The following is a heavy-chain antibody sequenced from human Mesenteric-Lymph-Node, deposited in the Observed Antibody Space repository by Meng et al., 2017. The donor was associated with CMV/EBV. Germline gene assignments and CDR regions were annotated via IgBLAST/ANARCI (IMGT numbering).Heavy chain of an antibody. CDR2: IIPIFGTA. D-gene: IGHD3-3*01. CDR1: GGTFSSYA. Sequence: SVKVSCKASGGTFSSYAISWVRQAPGQGLEWMGGIIPIFGTANYAQKFQGRVTITTDESTSTAYMELSSLRSEDTAVYYCARVLGDFWSGYSNTGDYYYYGMDVWGQGTTVTVSS. CDR3: ARVLGDFWSGYSNTGDYYYYGMDV. V-gene: IGHV1-69*05. J-gene: IGHJ6*02.